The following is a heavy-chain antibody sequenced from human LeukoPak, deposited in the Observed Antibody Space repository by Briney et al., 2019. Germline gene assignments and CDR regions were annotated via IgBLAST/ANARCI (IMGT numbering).Heavy chain of an antibody. Sequence: PSETLSLTCAVYGGSFSGYYWSWIRQPPGKGLEWIGEINHSGSTNYNPSLKSRVTISVDTSKNQFSLKLSSVTAADTAVYYCARMPYCGGDCSLFDYWGQGTLVTVSS. J-gene: IGHJ4*02. CDR3: ARMPYCGGDCSLFDY. CDR1: GGSFSGYY. D-gene: IGHD2-21*02. CDR2: INHSGST. V-gene: IGHV4-34*01.